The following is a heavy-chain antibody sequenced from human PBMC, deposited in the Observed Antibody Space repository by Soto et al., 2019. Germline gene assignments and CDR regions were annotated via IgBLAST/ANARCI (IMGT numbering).Heavy chain of an antibody. D-gene: IGHD4-17*01. CDR1: GGTFSSYT. Sequence: QVQLVQSGAEVKKPGSSVKVSCKASGGTFSSYTISWVRPAPGQGLEWMGRIIPILGIANYAQKFQGRVTITADKSTSTAYMELSSLRSEDTAVYYCARGGAVTDYFDYWGQGTLVTVSS. CDR3: ARGGAVTDYFDY. CDR2: IIPILGIA. V-gene: IGHV1-69*02. J-gene: IGHJ4*02.